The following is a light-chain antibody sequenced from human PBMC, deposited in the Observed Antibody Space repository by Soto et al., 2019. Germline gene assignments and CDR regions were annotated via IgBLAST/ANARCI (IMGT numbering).Light chain of an antibody. Sequence: DIQITQSPSSVSASVGDRVTITCRASQGISSWLAWYQQKPGKAPKLLIYAASSLQRGVPSRFGGGGSGTDFSLTIGSLQPADFATYYGEQANSFPLTFGGGTKVEIK. J-gene: IGKJ4*01. CDR3: EQANSFPLT. CDR1: QGISSW. CDR2: AAS. V-gene: IGKV1-12*01.